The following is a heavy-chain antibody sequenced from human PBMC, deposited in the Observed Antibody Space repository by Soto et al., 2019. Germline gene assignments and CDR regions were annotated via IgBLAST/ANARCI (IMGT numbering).Heavy chain of an antibody. V-gene: IGHV4-39*01. CDR2: IYYSGST. Sequence: SDTLSLTCSVSGGSISSSSYYWGWIRQPPGKGLEWIGSIYYSGSTYYNPSLKSRVTISVDTSKNQFSLKLSSVTAADTAVYYCARLIPSGYFDYWGQGTLVTVSS. D-gene: IGHD1-26*01. CDR1: GGSISSSSYY. CDR3: ARLIPSGYFDY. J-gene: IGHJ4*02.